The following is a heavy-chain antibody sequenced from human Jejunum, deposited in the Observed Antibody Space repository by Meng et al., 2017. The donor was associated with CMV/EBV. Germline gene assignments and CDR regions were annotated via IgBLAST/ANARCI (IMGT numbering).Heavy chain of an antibody. CDR3: GRDRGEGGFFDY. J-gene: IGHJ4*01. V-gene: IGHV3-66*01. D-gene: IGHD3-16*01. Sequence: VQLGDAGGGLVQPGGSLTLSCAASGLTVGSKYMNWIRQAPGKGLQWVSVINADGGTHYADSVRGRFIISRDNSKNTVHLQMNSLTDEDTAVYYCGRDRGEGGFFDYWGQGTLVTVSS. CDR2: INADGGT. CDR1: GLTVGSKY.